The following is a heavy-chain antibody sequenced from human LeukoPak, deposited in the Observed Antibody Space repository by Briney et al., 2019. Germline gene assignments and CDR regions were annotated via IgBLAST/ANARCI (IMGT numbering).Heavy chain of an antibody. CDR2: ISSSGST. V-gene: IGHV4-4*07. D-gene: IGHD2/OR15-2a*01. CDR1: SGSVSNYY. CDR3: ASSQNIVVVHY. Sequence: SETLSLTCTVSSGSVSNYYWSWIRQSAGKGLEWIGRISSSGSTNYNPSLKSRVTMSVDTSKNQFSLKLSSVTAADTAVYYCASSQNIVVVHYWGQGTLVTVSS. J-gene: IGHJ4*02.